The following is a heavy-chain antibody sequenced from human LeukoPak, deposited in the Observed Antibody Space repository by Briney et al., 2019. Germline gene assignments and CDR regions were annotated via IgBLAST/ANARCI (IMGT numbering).Heavy chain of an antibody. D-gene: IGHD3-10*01. CDR2: IGSNGGST. J-gene: IGHJ4*02. Sequence: PGGSLRLSCSASGCIFSNNVMHWVRQAPGKGLEYVSAIGSNGGSTYYADSVKGRFTISRDNSKSTLYLQMSSLRAEDTAVYYCVNTHSSGSYDYWGQGTLVTVSS. CDR1: GCIFSNNV. V-gene: IGHV3-64D*06. CDR3: VNTHSSGSYDY.